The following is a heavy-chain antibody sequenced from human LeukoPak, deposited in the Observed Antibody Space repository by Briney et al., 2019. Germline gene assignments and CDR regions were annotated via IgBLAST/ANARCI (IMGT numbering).Heavy chain of an antibody. D-gene: IGHD1-1*01. CDR1: GYTFTSYG. CDR3: ARLGTPFDY. Sequence: ASVKVSCKASGYTFTSYGISWVRQAPGQGLEWMGGIIPIFGTANYAQKFQGRVTITADESTSTAYMELSSLRSEDTAVYYCARLGTPFDYWGQGTLVTVSS. V-gene: IGHV1-69*13. J-gene: IGHJ4*02. CDR2: IIPIFGTA.